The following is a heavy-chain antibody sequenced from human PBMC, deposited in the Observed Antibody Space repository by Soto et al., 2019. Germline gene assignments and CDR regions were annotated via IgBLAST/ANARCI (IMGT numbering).Heavy chain of an antibody. D-gene: IGHD3-16*01. V-gene: IGHV1-3*01. CDR1: GYMFTTYS. J-gene: IGHJ4*02. Sequence: GASVKVSCKASGYMFTTYSIHWVRQAPGQRLEWMGWISAADGHTKYSQKFQGRVTITRDTSASTAYMELSSLTSEDTAVYYCARDGGFYYFDYWGQGTPVTVSS. CDR2: ISAADGHT. CDR3: ARDGGFYYFDY.